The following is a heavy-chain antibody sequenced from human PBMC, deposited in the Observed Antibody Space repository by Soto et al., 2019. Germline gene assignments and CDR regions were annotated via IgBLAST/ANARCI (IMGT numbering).Heavy chain of an antibody. V-gene: IGHV1-18*01. Sequence: GASVKVSCKASGYTFTSYGISWVRQAPGQGLEWMGWISAYNGNTNYAQKLQGRVTMTTDTSTSTAYMELRSLRSDDTAVYYCARDLGTRYYDFWSGYTHWGQGTLVTV. CDR1: GYTFTSYG. J-gene: IGHJ4*02. CDR3: ARDLGTRYYDFWSGYTH. CDR2: ISAYNGNT. D-gene: IGHD3-3*01.